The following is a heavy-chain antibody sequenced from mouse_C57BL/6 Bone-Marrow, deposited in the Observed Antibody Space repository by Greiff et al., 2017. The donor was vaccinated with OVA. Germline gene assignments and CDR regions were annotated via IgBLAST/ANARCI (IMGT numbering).Heavy chain of an antibody. Sequence: QVQLQQPGAELVRPGSSVKLSCKASGYTFTSYWMDWVKQRPGQGLEWIGNIYPSDSETNYNQKFKDKATLNVDKSSSTAYMQHSSLTSEDSAVYYCARDYSNYYFDYWGQGTTLTVSS. J-gene: IGHJ2*01. V-gene: IGHV1-61*01. CDR1: GYTFTSYW. D-gene: IGHD2-5*01. CDR3: ARDYSNYYFDY. CDR2: IYPSDSET.